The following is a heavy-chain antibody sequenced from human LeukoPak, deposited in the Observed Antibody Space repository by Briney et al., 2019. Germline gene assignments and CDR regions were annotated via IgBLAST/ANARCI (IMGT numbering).Heavy chain of an antibody. CDR1: GGSFSGYY. Sequence: KTSETLSLTCAVYGGSFSGYYWSWIRQPPGKGLEWIGEINHSGSTNYNPSLKSRVTISVDTSKNQFSLKLSSVTAADTAVYYCARHRTQAYSTGWVDWFDPWGQGTLVTVSS. D-gene: IGHD6-25*01. J-gene: IGHJ5*02. CDR3: ARHRTQAYSTGWVDWFDP. CDR2: INHSGST. V-gene: IGHV4-34*01.